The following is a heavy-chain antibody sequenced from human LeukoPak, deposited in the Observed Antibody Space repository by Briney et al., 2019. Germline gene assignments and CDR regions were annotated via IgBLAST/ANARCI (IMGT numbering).Heavy chain of an antibody. J-gene: IGHJ4*02. Sequence: ASVKVSCKASGYTFNTQSITWVRQAPGQGLEWLGWINADTGKPTYAQDFTGRFVFSLDKSVSTTYLQISSLKAEDTAVYYCAREVVRFDYWGQGTLVAVSS. CDR3: AREVVRFDY. CDR2: INADTGKP. V-gene: IGHV7-4-1*02. D-gene: IGHD6-6*01. CDR1: GYTFNTQS.